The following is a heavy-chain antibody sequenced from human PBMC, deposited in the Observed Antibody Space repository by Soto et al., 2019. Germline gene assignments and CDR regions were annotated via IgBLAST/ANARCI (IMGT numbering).Heavy chain of an antibody. D-gene: IGHD1-7*01. J-gene: IGHJ6*02. Sequence: SVKVSCKASGYTFTSYGISWVRQAPGQGLEWMGGIIPIFGTANYAQKLQGRVTITADESTSTAYMELSSLRSEDTAVYYCASHGITGTWVYYYGMDVWG. CDR2: IIPIFGTA. V-gene: IGHV1-69*13. CDR1: GYTFTSYG. CDR3: ASHGITGTWVYYYGMDV.